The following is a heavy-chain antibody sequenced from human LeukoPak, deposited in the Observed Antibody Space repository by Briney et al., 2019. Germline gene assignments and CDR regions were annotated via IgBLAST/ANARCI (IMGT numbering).Heavy chain of an antibody. CDR1: GFTFTSYW. V-gene: IGHV3-74*01. Sequence: GGSLRLSCAASGFTFTSYWMHWVRQIPGKGLVWVSRIKYDGSSTTYADSVKGRFTISSDNAKNTLYLQMNSLRAEDTAVYYCARDCDTSGNYYGWFDPWGQGALVTVSS. D-gene: IGHD3-22*01. CDR3: ARDCDTSGNYYGWFDP. CDR2: IKYDGSST. J-gene: IGHJ5*02.